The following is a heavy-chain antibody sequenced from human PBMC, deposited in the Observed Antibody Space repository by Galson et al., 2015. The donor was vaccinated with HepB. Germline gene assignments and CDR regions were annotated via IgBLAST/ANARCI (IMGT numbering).Heavy chain of an antibody. Sequence: SLRLSCAASGFTFGDYAMSWFRQAPGKGLEWVGFIRSKAYGGTTEYAASVKGRFTISRDDSKSIAYLQMNSLKTEDTAVYYCTREEIIVATISQGENYYYYGMDVWGQGTTVTVSS. CDR2: IRSKAYGGTT. CDR1: GFTFGDYA. D-gene: IGHD5-12*01. J-gene: IGHJ6*02. V-gene: IGHV3-49*03. CDR3: TREEIIVATISQGENYYYYGMDV.